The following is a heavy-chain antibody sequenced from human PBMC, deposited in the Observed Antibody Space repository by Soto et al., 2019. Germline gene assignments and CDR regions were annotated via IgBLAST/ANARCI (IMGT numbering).Heavy chain of an antibody. CDR3: ARGIEGWYQGRYYYGMDV. J-gene: IGHJ6*02. V-gene: IGHV4-61*01. Sequence: ETLSLTCTVSGGSVSSGSYYWSLIRQPPGKGLEWIGYIYYSGSTNYNPSLKSRVTISVDTPKNQFSLKLSSVTAADTAVYYCARGIEGWYQGRYYYGMDVWGQGTTVTVSS. CDR2: IYYSGST. D-gene: IGHD6-19*01. CDR1: GGSVSSGSYY.